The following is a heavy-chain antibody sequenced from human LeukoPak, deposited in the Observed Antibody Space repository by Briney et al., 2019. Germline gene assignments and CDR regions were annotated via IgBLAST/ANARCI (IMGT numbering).Heavy chain of an antibody. CDR2: ISGSGGST. Sequence: GSLRLSCAASGFTFSSYAMSWVRQAPGKGLEWVSAISGSGGSTYYADSVKGRFTISRDNSKNTLYLQMNSLRAEDTAVSYCAKDSGYYDILTGPGGGNWFDPWGQGTLVTVSS. V-gene: IGHV3-23*01. D-gene: IGHD3-9*01. J-gene: IGHJ5*02. CDR1: GFTFSSYA. CDR3: AKDSGYYDILTGPGGGNWFDP.